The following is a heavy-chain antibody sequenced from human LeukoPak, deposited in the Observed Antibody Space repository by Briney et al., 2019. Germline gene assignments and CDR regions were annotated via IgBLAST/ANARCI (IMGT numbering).Heavy chain of an antibody. Sequence: GASVKVSCKASGYTFTNYAMNWVRQAPGQGLEWMGWINTNTGNPTYAQGFTGRFVFSLDTSVSTAYLQTSSLKAEDTAVYYCARDHDYYGSGGPGYWGQGTLVTVSS. CDR2: INTNTGNP. CDR3: ARDHDYYGSGGPGY. V-gene: IGHV7-4-1*02. J-gene: IGHJ4*02. D-gene: IGHD3-10*01. CDR1: GYTFTNYA.